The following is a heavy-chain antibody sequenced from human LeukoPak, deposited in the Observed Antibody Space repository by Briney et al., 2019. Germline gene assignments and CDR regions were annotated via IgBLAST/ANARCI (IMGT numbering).Heavy chain of an antibody. CDR1: GFSFSIYG. D-gene: IGHD1-26*01. CDR2: IKQDGSEK. Sequence: GGSLRLSCAASGFSFSIYGMHWVRQAPGKGLEWVANIKQDGSEKYYVDSVKGRFTISRDNAKNSLYLQMNSLRAEDTAVYYCARDKSSGSSTKFDYWGQGTLVTVSS. CDR3: ARDKSSGSSTKFDY. J-gene: IGHJ4*02. V-gene: IGHV3-7*01.